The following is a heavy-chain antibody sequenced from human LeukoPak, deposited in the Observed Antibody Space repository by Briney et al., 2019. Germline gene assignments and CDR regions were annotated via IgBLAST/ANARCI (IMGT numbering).Heavy chain of an antibody. V-gene: IGHV1-2*02. D-gene: IGHD3-9*01. CDR3: ARDSRYFDWLLPPRYGMDV. CDR2: TNPNTGGT. J-gene: IGHJ6*02. Sequence: ASVKVSCKASGYTFTDYYIHWVRQAPGLGLEWMGWTNPNTGGTNYAQKLQGRVTMTTDTSTSTAYMELRSLRSDDTAVYYCARDSRYFDWLLPPRYGMDVWGQGTTVTVSS. CDR1: GYTFTDYY.